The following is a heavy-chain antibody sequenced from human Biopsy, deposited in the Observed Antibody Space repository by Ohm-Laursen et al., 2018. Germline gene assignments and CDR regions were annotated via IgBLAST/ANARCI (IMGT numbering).Heavy chain of an antibody. V-gene: IGHV1-69*04. CDR1: GGTLITYA. CDR3: ASLEDRTFDK. Sequence: ASVKVSCKSSGGTLITYAISWVRQAPGQGLEWMGRIIPILHVPTYAQSFQGRVTISADKSTSTAYMELSGLRSEDTAVYYCASLEDRTFDKWGQGTLVTVSS. J-gene: IGHJ4*02. CDR2: IIPILHVP.